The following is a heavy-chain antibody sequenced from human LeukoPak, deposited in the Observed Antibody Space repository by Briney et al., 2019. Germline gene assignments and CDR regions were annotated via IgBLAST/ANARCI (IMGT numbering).Heavy chain of an antibody. Sequence: GGSLRLSCAASGFTVSSNYMSWVRQAPGKGLEWVSVIYSGGSTYYADSVKGRFTISRDNSKNSLYLQMNSLRTEDTALYYCAKDSHSSGWYLFDPWGQGTLVTVSS. CDR3: AKDSHSSGWYLFDP. D-gene: IGHD6-19*01. CDR2: IYSGGST. CDR1: GFTVSSNY. V-gene: IGHV3-53*05. J-gene: IGHJ5*02.